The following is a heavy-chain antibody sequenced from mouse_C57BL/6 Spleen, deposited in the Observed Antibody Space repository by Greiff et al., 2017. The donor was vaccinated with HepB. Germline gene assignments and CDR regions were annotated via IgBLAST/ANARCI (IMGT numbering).Heavy chain of an antibody. V-gene: IGHV1-55*01. CDR2: IYPGSGST. J-gene: IGHJ3*01. Sequence: QVQLQQPGAELVKPGASVKMSCKASGYTFTSYWITWVKQRPGQGLEWIGDIYPGSGSTNYNEKFKSKATLTVDTSSSTAYMQLSSLTSEDSAVYYCARDDYYGSSFWFAYWGQGTLVTVSA. CDR1: GYTFTSYW. D-gene: IGHD1-1*01. CDR3: ARDDYYGSSFWFAY.